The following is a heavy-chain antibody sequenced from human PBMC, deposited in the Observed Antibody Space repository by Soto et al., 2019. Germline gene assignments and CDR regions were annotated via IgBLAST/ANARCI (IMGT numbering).Heavy chain of an antibody. CDR1: GFSFDYFG. J-gene: IGHJ4*02. D-gene: IGHD6-19*01. Sequence: EVQLVESGGGLVKSGGSLTLSCAASGFSFDYFGMTWVRQAPGKGLEWVSFISSSASYIYYADSVKSRFTVSRDNAKKSLNLKMDSLRAEDTAVYYCARSRSHWLASDSWGQGTLVTVSA. V-gene: IGHV3-21*01. CDR2: ISSSASYI. CDR3: ARSRSHWLASDS.